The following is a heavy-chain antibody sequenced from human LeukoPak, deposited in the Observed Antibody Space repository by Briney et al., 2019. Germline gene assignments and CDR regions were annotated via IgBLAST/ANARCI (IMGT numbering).Heavy chain of an antibody. Sequence: PGGSLRLSCAASGFTFSSYWMSWVRQAPGKGLEWVANIKQDGSEKYYVDSAKGRFTISRDNSKNTLYLQMNSLRAEDTAVYYCANSAAVGTFYWGQGTLVTVSS. J-gene: IGHJ4*02. CDR3: ANSAAVGTFY. CDR1: GFTFSSYW. CDR2: IKQDGSEK. D-gene: IGHD6-13*01. V-gene: IGHV3-7*03.